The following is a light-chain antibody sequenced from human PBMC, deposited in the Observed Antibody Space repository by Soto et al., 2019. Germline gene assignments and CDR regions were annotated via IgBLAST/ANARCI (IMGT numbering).Light chain of an antibody. CDR1: SSNIGAGYD. V-gene: IGLV1-40*01. Sequence: QSVLTQPPSVSGAPGQRVTISCTGSSSNIGAGYDVQWYQQLPGTAPKLLMYGNTNQPSGVPDRFSGSKSGTSASLAITGLQAEDEADYYCQSYDSSLTALYVFGTGTKVTVL. CDR3: QSYDSSLTALYV. CDR2: GNT. J-gene: IGLJ1*01.